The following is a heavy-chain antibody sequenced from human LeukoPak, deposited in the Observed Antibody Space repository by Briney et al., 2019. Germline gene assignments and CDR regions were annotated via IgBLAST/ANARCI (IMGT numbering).Heavy chain of an antibody. V-gene: IGHV3-20*04. CDR2: SHWNGRST. D-gene: IGHD6-19*01. CDR1: GFSFGAYG. Sequence: PGGSLRLSSAASGFSFGAYGMSWVRQAPGKGLEWVSGSHWNGRSTNYADSVKGRFTISRDNAKNSLYLQMNSLRAEDTALYYCARGRPSVSGTFDYWGQGTLVTVSS. CDR3: ARGRPSVSGTFDY. J-gene: IGHJ4*02.